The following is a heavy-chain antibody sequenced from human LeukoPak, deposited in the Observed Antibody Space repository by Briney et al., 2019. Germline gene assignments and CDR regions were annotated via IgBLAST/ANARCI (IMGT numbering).Heavy chain of an antibody. V-gene: IGHV4-34*01. D-gene: IGHD2-2*01. Sequence: PSETLSLTCAVYGGSFSGYYWSWIRQPPGRGLEWIGEINHSGSTNYNTYLKSRVTISVDTSKNQFSLKLSSVTAAETAVYYCARARRYCSSTSCRYYYMDVWGKGTTVTVSS. CDR3: ARARRYCSSTSCRYYYMDV. CDR1: GGSFSGYY. CDR2: INHSGST. J-gene: IGHJ6*03.